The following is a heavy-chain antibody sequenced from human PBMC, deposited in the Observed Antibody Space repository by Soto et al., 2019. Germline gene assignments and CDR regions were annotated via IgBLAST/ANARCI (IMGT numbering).Heavy chain of an antibody. CDR1: GGSISDGYY. V-gene: IGHV4-31*03. Sequence: PSETLSLTCTVSGGSISDGYYWTWIRQHPGKGLEWIGSISASGSTSYNPSLKSRLTVSVDKSKNQFSLNLRSVTAADTAVYYCARRDRSGFPYWLHTWGQGTLVTVSS. CDR3: ARRDRSGFPYWLHT. D-gene: IGHD3-22*01. J-gene: IGHJ5*02. CDR2: ISASGST.